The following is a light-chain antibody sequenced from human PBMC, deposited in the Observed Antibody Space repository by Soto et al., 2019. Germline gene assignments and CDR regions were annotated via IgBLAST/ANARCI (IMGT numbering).Light chain of an antibody. V-gene: IGKV3-20*01. CDR2: GAS. J-gene: IGKJ5*01. CDR1: QSVSNNY. Sequence: EIVLTQSPGTLSLSPGERATLSCRASQSVSNNYLAWYQQKPGQAPRLLIYGASSRATGIPDRFSGSGYGTDFTLTISRLEPEEFAVYFCQQYGSSPVTFGQGTRLEIK. CDR3: QQYGSSPVT.